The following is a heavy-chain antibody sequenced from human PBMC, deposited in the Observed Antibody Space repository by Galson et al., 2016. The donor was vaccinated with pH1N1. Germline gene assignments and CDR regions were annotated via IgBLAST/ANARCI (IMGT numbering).Heavy chain of an antibody. J-gene: IGHJ4*02. V-gene: IGHV3-9*01. CDR3: AKNMRGWFGESLFDY. CDR1: GFSFSNYS. Sequence: SLRLSCAASGFSFSNYSMNWVRQAPGRGLEWVSGVNWNSGDIRYADSVKGRFTISRDNAGNSLYLQMNSLRAEDTALYYCAKNMRGWFGESLFDYWGQGTLVTVSS. D-gene: IGHD3-10*01. CDR2: VNWNSGDI.